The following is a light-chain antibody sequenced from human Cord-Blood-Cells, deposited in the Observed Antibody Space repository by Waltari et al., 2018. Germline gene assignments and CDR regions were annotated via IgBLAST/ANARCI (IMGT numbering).Light chain of an antibody. CDR3: SSYTSSSTLV. V-gene: IGLV2-14*01. CDR1: TRDVGGYNY. J-gene: IGLJ1*01. Sequence: QSALTQPASVSGSPGQPLTISCTGTTRDVGGYNYVSWYQQHPAKAPKLMIYDVSNRPSGVSNRFSGSKSGNTASLTISGLQAEDEADYYCSSYTSSSTLVFGTGTKVTVL. CDR2: DVS.